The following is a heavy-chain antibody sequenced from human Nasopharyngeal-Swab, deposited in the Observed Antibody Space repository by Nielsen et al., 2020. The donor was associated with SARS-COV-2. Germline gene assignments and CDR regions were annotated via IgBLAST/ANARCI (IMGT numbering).Heavy chain of an antibody. Sequence: ESLKISCTVSGGSISSSSYYWGWIRQPPGKGLEWIGSIYCSGSTYYNPSLKSRVTISVDTSKNQFSLKLSSVTAADTAVYYCARHRGIYYYYYGMDVWGQGTTVTVSS. J-gene: IGHJ6*02. CDR3: ARHRGIYYYYYGMDV. V-gene: IGHV4-39*01. D-gene: IGHD3-10*01. CDR1: GGSISSSSYY. CDR2: IYCSGST.